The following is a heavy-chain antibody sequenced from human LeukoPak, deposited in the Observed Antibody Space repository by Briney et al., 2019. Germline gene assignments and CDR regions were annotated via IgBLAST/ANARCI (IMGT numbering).Heavy chain of an antibody. CDR3: AARHYYYDTNGDDY. CDR2: ISGSGGST. CDR1: GFTFSSYA. Sequence: GGSLRLSCAASGFTFSSYAMSWVRQAPGKGLEWVSAISGSGGSTYYADSVKGRFTISRDNSKNTLYLQMNSLRAEDTAVYYCAARHYYYDTNGDDYWGQGTLVTVSS. D-gene: IGHD3-22*01. J-gene: IGHJ4*02. V-gene: IGHV3-23*01.